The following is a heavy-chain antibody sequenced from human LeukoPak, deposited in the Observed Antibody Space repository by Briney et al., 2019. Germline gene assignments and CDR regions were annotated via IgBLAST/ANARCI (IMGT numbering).Heavy chain of an antibody. J-gene: IGHJ4*02. CDR2: INHSGST. CDR3: ARSSLGDY. V-gene: IGHV4-34*01. D-gene: IGHD6-6*01. CDR1: GGSFSGYY. Sequence: SETLSLTCAVYGGSFSGYYWSWIRQPPGKGLEWIGEINHSGSTNYNPSLKSRVTISVDTSKNQFSLKLSSVTAADTAVYYCARSSLGDYWGQGTLVTVSS.